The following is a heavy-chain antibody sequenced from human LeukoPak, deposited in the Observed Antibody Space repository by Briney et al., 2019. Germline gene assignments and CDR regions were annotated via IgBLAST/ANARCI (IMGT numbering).Heavy chain of an antibody. CDR3: ARNPASGLYPLEFDY. V-gene: IGHV4-61*08. CDR2: IYYSGST. CDR1: GGSISSGGYY. Sequence: PSQTLSLTCTVSGGSISSGGYYWSWIRQPPGKGLEWIGYIYYSGSTNYNPSLKSRVTISVDTSKNQFSLKLSSVTAADTAVYYCARNPASGLYPLEFDYWGQGTLVTVSS. D-gene: IGHD6-13*01. J-gene: IGHJ4*02.